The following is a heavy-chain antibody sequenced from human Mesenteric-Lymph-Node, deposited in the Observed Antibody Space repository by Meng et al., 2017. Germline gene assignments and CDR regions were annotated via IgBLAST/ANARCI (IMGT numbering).Heavy chain of an antibody. CDR1: GFTFSNAW. V-gene: IGHV3-15*01. J-gene: IGHJ4*02. CDR2: IKSGGTT. D-gene: IGHD3-10*01. CDR3: AADVPGLGFGEFDY. Sequence: GESLKISCAVSGFTFSNAWMSWVRQAPGKGLEWVGLIKSGGTTDYPGTVKGRFTVSRDDSKNTLYLQMNSLRTEDTALYYCAADVPGLGFGEFDYWGQGMLVTVSS.